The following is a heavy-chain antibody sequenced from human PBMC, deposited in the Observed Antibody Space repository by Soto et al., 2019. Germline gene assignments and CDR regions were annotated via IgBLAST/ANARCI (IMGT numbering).Heavy chain of an antibody. CDR1: GGSFSGYY. V-gene: IGHV4-34*01. Sequence: QVQLQQRGAGLLKPSETLSLTCAVYGGSFSGYYWSWIRQPPGKGLEWIGEINHSGSTNYNPSLKSRVTISVDTSKNQFSLKLSSVTAADTAVYYCARGGGLDYWGQGTLVTVSS. CDR2: INHSGST. J-gene: IGHJ4*02. CDR3: ARGGGLDY.